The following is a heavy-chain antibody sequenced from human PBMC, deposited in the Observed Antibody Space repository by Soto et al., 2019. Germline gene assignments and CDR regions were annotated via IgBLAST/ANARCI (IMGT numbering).Heavy chain of an antibody. D-gene: IGHD6-19*01. Sequence: SETLSLTCTVSGGSVSSGSYYWSWIRQPPGKGLEWIGYIYYSGSTNYNPSLKSRVTISVDTSKNQFSLKLSSVTAADTAVYYCAREGSGWNDYWGQGTLVTVSS. V-gene: IGHV4-61*01. CDR3: AREGSGWNDY. CDR1: GGSVSSGSYY. J-gene: IGHJ4*02. CDR2: IYYSGST.